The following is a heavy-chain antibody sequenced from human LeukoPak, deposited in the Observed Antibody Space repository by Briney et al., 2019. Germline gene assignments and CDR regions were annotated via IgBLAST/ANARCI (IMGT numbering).Heavy chain of an antibody. CDR3: ARSYYDILTGDHDDY. J-gene: IGHJ4*02. D-gene: IGHD3-9*01. Sequence: PGGSLRLSCAASGFTFSSYSMNWVRQAPGKGLEWVSSISSSSSYIYYADSVKGRFTISRDNAKNSLYLQMNSLRAEDTAVYYCARSYYDILTGDHDDYWGQGTLVTVSS. CDR1: GFTFSSYS. CDR2: ISSSSSYI. V-gene: IGHV3-21*01.